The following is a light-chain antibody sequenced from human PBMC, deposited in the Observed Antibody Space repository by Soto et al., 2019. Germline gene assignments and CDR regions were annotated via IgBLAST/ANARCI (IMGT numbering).Light chain of an antibody. Sequence: EIVLTPSPGTLSLSPGERATLSCRASQSVSSSYLTCYQQKPGQAPRLLIYGASSRATGIPDRFSGSGSGTDFTLTISRLEPEDLAVYYCQQYGGSPHFTFGAGTKVDIK. V-gene: IGKV3-20*01. CDR3: QQYGGSPHFT. CDR2: GAS. J-gene: IGKJ3*01. CDR1: QSVSSSY.